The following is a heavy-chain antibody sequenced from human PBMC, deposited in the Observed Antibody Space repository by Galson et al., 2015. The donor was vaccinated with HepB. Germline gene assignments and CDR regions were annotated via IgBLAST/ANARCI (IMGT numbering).Heavy chain of an antibody. D-gene: IGHD3-22*01. J-gene: IGHJ4*02. Sequence: SLRLSCAASGFTFSSYAMHWVRQAPGKGLEWVAVISYDGSNKYYTDSVKGRFTISRDNSKNTLYLQMNSLRAEDTAVYYCARDYYDSSGYFIFDYWGQGTLVTVSS. CDR1: GFTFSSYA. CDR3: ARDYYDSSGYFIFDY. V-gene: IGHV3-30-3*01. CDR2: ISYDGSNK.